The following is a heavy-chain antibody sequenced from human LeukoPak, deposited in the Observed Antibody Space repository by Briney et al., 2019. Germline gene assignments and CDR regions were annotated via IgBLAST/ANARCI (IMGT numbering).Heavy chain of an antibody. CDR3: ARGFGITFGGVITIAFDI. D-gene: IGHD3-16*02. CDR1: GFTFSNYD. Sequence: PGGSLRLSCAASGFTFSNYDLHWVRQPTGRGLEWVSGIGTAGDTYYPGSVKGRFTISRENAKNSLYLQMNSLRAGDTAVYFCARGFGITFGGVITIAFDIWGQGTMVTVSS. CDR2: IGTAGDT. V-gene: IGHV3-13*01. J-gene: IGHJ3*02.